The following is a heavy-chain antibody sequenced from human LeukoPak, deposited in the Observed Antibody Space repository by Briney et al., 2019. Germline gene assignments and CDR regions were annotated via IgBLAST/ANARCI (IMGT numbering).Heavy chain of an antibody. CDR2: INPSGGST. V-gene: IGHV1-46*01. CDR1: GYTFTSYH. J-gene: IGHJ4*02. D-gene: IGHD2-2*01. CDR3: ARDYCSSTSCPAYYFDY. Sequence: ASVKVSCKASGYTFTSYHMHWVRQAPGQGLEWMGIINPSGGSTSYAQKFQGRVTMTRDTSTSTVYMELSSLRSEDTAVYYCARDYCSSTSCPAYYFDYWGQGTLVTVSS.